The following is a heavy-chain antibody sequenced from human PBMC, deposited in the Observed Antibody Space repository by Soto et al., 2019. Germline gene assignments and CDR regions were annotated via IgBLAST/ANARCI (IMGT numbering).Heavy chain of an antibody. CDR2: ISAYNGNT. CDR3: ARDKGAYCGGDCYSTWFDP. V-gene: IGHV1-18*01. J-gene: IGHJ5*02. CDR1: GYTFTSYD. D-gene: IGHD2-21*02. Sequence: ASVKVSCKASGYTFTSYDISWVRQAPGQGLEWMGWISAYNGNTNYAQKLQGRVTMTTDTSTSTAYMELRSLRSDDTAVYYCARDKGAYCGGDCYSTWFDPWGQGTLVTVSS.